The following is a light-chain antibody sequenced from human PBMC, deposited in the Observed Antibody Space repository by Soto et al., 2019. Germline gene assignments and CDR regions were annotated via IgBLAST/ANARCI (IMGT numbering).Light chain of an antibody. Sequence: DIQMTQSPSSLSASVGDRVTITCQASQDIGNYLNWYQQRPGKAPKLLILDASSLDTGVPSRFSGSGSGTDFTFTTSSLQSEDIATYYSQQYYNVPITFGQGTRLDI. V-gene: IGKV1-33*01. CDR1: QDIGNY. CDR2: DAS. J-gene: IGKJ5*01. CDR3: QQYYNVPIT.